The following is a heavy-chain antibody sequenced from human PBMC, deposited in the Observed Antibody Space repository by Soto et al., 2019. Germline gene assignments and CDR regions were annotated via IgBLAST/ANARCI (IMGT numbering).Heavy chain of an antibody. D-gene: IGHD3-9*01. Sequence: QVQLVESGGGVVQPGRSLRLTCAASGFTFSSDGMHWVRQAPGKGLEWVAVIWYDGSNKYYADSVKGRFTISRDNSKNTLYLQMNSLIAEDTAVYYCARAQGLVIIDYWGQGTLVNVS. J-gene: IGHJ4*02. CDR1: GFTFSSDG. V-gene: IGHV3-33*01. CDR2: IWYDGSNK. CDR3: ARAQGLVIIDY.